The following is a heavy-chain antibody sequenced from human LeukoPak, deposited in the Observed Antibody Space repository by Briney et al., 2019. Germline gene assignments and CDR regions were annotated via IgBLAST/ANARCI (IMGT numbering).Heavy chain of an antibody. CDR3: AKGTVVTPEGAFDI. V-gene: IGHV3-30-3*01. CDR2: ISYDGSNK. Sequence: GGSLRLSCAASGFTFSSYAMHWVRQAPGKGLEWVAVISYDGSNKYYADSVKGRFTISRDNSKNTLYLQMNSLRAEDTAVYYCAKGTVVTPEGAFDIWGQGTMVTVSS. CDR1: GFTFSSYA. J-gene: IGHJ3*02. D-gene: IGHD4-23*01.